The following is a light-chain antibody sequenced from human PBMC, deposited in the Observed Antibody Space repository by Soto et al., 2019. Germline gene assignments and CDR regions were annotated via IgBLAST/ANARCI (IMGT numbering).Light chain of an antibody. CDR2: SNN. J-gene: IGLJ3*02. Sequence: QSVLTQPPSASVTPGQRVTISCSGSSSNIGSNTVNWYQQLPGTAPKLLIYSNNQRPSGVPDRFSGSNSGTSASLAISGPQSEDEADYYCAAWEDHLNGWVFGGGTKLTVL. CDR3: AAWEDHLNGWV. V-gene: IGLV1-44*01. CDR1: SSNIGSNT.